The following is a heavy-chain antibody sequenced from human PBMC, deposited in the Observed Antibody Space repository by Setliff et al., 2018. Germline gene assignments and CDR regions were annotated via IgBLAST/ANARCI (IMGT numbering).Heavy chain of an antibody. CDR2: IYYSGST. J-gene: IGHJ6*03. D-gene: IGHD3-22*01. CDR3: AREAGYYDSSGPVGVPYYYYMDV. V-gene: IGHV4-31*03. Sequence: PSETLSLTCTVSGGSISSGGYYWSWIRQHPGKGLEWIGYIYYSGSTYYNPSLKSRVTISVDTSKNQFSLKLSSVTAADTAVYYCAREAGYYDSSGPVGVPYYYYMDVWG. CDR1: GGSISSGGYY.